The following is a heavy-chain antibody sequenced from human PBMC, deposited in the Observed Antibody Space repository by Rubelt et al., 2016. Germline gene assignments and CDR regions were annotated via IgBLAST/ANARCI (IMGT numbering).Heavy chain of an antibody. CDR2: IYWDDDE. D-gene: IGHD2-8*02. CDR1: GFSLNTYGEG. J-gene: IGHJ5*02. CDR3: AHADGYCTETGCSNWLDP. V-gene: IGHV2-5*02. Sequence: QITLKESGPALVKPTQTLTLTCNFSGFSLNTYGEGVAWIRQPPGKALEWLALIYWDDDERYNPSLESRLTITKDSSKNQVVLTMTNMDPADTATYYCAHADGYCTETGCSNWLDPWGQGTLVTVSS.